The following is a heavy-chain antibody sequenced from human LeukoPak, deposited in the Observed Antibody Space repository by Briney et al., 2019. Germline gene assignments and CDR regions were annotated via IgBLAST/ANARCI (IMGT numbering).Heavy chain of an antibody. D-gene: IGHD2-15*01. J-gene: IGHJ4*02. V-gene: IGHV3-30*18. CDR2: ISYDGSNK. CDR3: AKDPYCSGGTGHPSPGY. CDR1: GFTFSSYG. Sequence: SGGSLRLSCAASGFTFSSYGMHWVRQAPGKGLEWVAVISYDGSNKYYADSVKGRFTISRDNSKNTLYLQMNSLRGEDTNVYYCAKDPYCSGGTGHPSPGYWGQGTLVTVPS.